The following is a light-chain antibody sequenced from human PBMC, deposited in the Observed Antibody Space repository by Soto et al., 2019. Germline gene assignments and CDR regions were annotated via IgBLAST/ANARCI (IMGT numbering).Light chain of an antibody. V-gene: IGKV1-9*01. CDR2: DAS. CDR1: QDFSNF. Sequence: DIQLTQSPSFLSASIGDRVTITCRASQDFSNFLAWYQQKPGRAPKLLMYDASTLESGVPSRFSGSGSGTDFTLSLSSLQPDDFATYYCQQYKGIRTFGQGTKVDIK. CDR3: QQYKGIRT. J-gene: IGKJ1*01.